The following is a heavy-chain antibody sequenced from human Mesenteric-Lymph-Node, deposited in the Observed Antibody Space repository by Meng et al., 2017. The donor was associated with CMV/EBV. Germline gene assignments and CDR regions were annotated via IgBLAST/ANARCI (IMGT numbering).Heavy chain of an antibody. CDR3: AHSSGIAAAGPFYFDY. CDR2: NYWDDDK. CDR1: GFSLSTSGVG. J-gene: IGHJ4*02. D-gene: IGHD6-13*01. V-gene: IGHV2-5*02. Sequence: QITLKESGPTLVKPTQTLTLTCTFSGFSLSTSGVGLGWIRPPPGKALEWLALNYWDDDKRYSPSLKSRLTITKDTSKNQVVLTMTNMDPVDTATYYCAHSSGIAAAGPFYFDYWGQGTLVTVSS.